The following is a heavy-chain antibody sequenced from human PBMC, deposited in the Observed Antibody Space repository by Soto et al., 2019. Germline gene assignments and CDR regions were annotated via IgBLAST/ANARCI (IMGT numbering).Heavy chain of an antibody. CDR2: ISGSGGST. Sequence: PGVSLRLSCAASGFTFSSYAMSWVRQAPGKGLEWVSAISGSGGSTYYADSVKGRFTISRDNSKNTLYLQMNSLRAEDTAVYYCANCPGYGDPRFDYWGQGTLVTVSS. CDR1: GFTFSSYA. V-gene: IGHV3-23*01. J-gene: IGHJ4*02. D-gene: IGHD4-17*01. CDR3: ANCPGYGDPRFDY.